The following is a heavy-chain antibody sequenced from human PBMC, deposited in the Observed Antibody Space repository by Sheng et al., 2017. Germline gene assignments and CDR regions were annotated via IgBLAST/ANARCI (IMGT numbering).Heavy chain of an antibody. D-gene: IGHD3-3*01. V-gene: IGHV1-18*01. CDR3: AREGTYYDFWSGPGGPHYYYYMDV. CDR1: GYTFTSYG. CDR2: ISAYNGNT. J-gene: IGHJ6*03. Sequence: QVQLVQSGAEVKKPGASVKVSCKASGYTFTSYGISWVRQAPGQGLEWMGWISAYNGNTNYAQKLQGRVTMTTDTSTSTAYMELRSLRSDDTAVYYCAREGTYYDFWSGPGGPHYYYYMDVWGQGTTVTVSS.